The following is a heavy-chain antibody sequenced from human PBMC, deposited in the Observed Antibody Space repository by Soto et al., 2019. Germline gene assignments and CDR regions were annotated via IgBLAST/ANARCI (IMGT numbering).Heavy chain of an antibody. D-gene: IGHD6-19*01. Sequence: ASETLSLTCTVSGGSISSSSYYWGWIRQPPGKGLEWIGSIYYSGSTYYNPSLKSRVTISVDTSKNQFSLKLSSVTAADTAVYYCATVSWGGSGWYPYYYYGMDVWGQGTTVTVSS. CDR2: IYYSGST. J-gene: IGHJ6*02. CDR3: ATVSWGGSGWYPYYYYGMDV. V-gene: IGHV4-39*01. CDR1: GGSISSSSYY.